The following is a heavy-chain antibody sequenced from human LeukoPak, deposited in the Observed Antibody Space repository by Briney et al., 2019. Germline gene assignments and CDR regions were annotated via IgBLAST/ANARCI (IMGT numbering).Heavy chain of an antibody. D-gene: IGHD1-7*01. J-gene: IGHJ4*02. V-gene: IGHV3-30*02. Sequence: GGSLRLSCAASGFTFSSYGMHWVRQAPGKGLEWVAFIRYDGSNKYYADSVKGRFTISRDNSKNTLYLQTNSLRAEDTAVYYCAKDRLPYNWNYGDYWGQGTLVTVSS. CDR3: AKDRLPYNWNYGDY. CDR2: IRYDGSNK. CDR1: GFTFSSYG.